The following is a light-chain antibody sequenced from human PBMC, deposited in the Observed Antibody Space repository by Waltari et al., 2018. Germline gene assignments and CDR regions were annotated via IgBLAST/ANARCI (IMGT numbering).Light chain of an antibody. CDR1: SSNIGGTSY. Sequence: QSVLTPAPSASGTPGQRVTISCSGSSSNIGGTSYVYWYQQLPGTAPRLLIYRNNKRPSGVPDRFSGSKSGKSASLAISGLRSEDEADYYCAAWDDSLSTLLFGGGTKLTVL. J-gene: IGLJ2*01. V-gene: IGLV1-47*01. CDR3: AAWDDSLSTLL. CDR2: RNN.